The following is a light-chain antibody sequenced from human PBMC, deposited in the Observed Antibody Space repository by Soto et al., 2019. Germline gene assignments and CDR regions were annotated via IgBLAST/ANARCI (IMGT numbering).Light chain of an antibody. Sequence: DIVMTQSPDSLAVSLGERATINCKSSQSVLYSSNNKNYLAWYQQKPGQPPKLLIYWASTRESGVPDRFSGSGSGTDFTLAIISLQAEEVAVDYCQQYYFTPFFGQGTKLEIK. V-gene: IGKV4-1*01. J-gene: IGKJ2*01. CDR2: WAS. CDR1: QSVLYSSNNKNY. CDR3: QQYYFTPF.